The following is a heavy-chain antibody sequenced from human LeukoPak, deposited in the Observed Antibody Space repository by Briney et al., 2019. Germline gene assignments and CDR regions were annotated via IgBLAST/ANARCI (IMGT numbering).Heavy chain of an antibody. J-gene: IGHJ2*01. D-gene: IGHD5-24*01. Sequence: GAPRLSCSAPGFPFRNYDMQWGRPAPGKGVGWGGFISYDGNNKYYADSVKGRFTISRDNSEKMLYLQMNSLRAEDTAVYYCARDAYNEEDWYFDLWGRGILVTVSS. CDR1: GFPFRNYD. CDR3: ARDAYNEEDWYFDL. V-gene: IGHV3-30-3*01. CDR2: ISYDGNNK.